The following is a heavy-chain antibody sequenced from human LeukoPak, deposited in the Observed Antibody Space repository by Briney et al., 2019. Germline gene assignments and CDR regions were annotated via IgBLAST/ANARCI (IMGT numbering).Heavy chain of an antibody. Sequence: GGPLRLSCAASGFTFSTYWTHWVRQAPGKGLVWVSHIKSDGSTNYADSVKGRFTISRDNAKNTLSLQMNSLRPEDTGVYYCARAPSEIGGYYPEYFRHWGQGTLVTVSS. V-gene: IGHV3-74*01. CDR3: ARAPSEIGGYYPEYFRH. D-gene: IGHD3-22*01. J-gene: IGHJ1*01. CDR2: IKSDGST. CDR1: GFTFSTYW.